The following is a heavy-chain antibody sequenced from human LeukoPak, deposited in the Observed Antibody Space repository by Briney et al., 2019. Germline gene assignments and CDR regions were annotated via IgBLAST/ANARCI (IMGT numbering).Heavy chain of an antibody. CDR2: INHSGST. D-gene: IGHD6-13*01. J-gene: IGHJ4*02. CDR1: GGSFSGYY. Sequence: PSETLSLTCAVYGGSFSGYYWSWIRQPPGKRLEWIGEINHSGSTNYNPSLKSRVSISVDSSKNQFSLKLSSVTAADTAVYYCARGSDTAAGLYWGQGTLVTVSS. CDR3: ARGSDTAAGLY. V-gene: IGHV4-34*01.